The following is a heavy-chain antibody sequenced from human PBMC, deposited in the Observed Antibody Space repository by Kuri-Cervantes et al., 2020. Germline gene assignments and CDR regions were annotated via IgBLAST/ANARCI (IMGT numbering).Heavy chain of an antibody. CDR3: ARHGNYLGSGYYYPFDY. Sequence: SVKVSCKASGCTFSSSAVSWVRQAPGQGLEWIGGIIPVFGSVNSAQRFQGRVTISTEDSTGTAYMELSSLRSDDTAVYYCARHGNYLGSGYYYPFDYWGQGTLVTVSS. CDR1: GCTFSSSA. J-gene: IGHJ4*02. D-gene: IGHD3-10*01. CDR2: IIPVFGSV. V-gene: IGHV1-69*05.